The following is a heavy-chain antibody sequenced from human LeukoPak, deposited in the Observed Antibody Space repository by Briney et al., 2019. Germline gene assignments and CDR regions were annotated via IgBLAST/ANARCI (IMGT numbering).Heavy chain of an antibody. CDR2: ISRDGTT. Sequence: GGSLRLSCAASGFTFSKYDMYWTRQAPGKVLECVSVISRDGTTYYAGSVKGRFTISRDNSQNTLSLQMNSLKAEDTAVYYCSKKGQNDDYGKPDWGQGTLVTVSS. J-gene: IGHJ4*02. CDR3: SKKGQNDDYGKPD. V-gene: IGHV3-23*01. D-gene: IGHD4-17*01. CDR1: GFTFSKYD.